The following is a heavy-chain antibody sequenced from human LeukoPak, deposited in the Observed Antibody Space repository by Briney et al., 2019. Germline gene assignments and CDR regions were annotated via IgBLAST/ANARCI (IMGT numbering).Heavy chain of an antibody. J-gene: IGHJ4*02. V-gene: IGHV4-59*01. CDR1: GGSISSYY. CDR3: ARDREGIAVDY. CDR2: IYYSGST. D-gene: IGHD6-13*01. Sequence: SETLSLTCTVSGGSISSYYWSWIRQPPGKGLEWIGYIYYSGSTNYNPSLKSRVTISVDTSKNQFPLKLSSVTAADTAVYYCARDREGIAVDYWGQGTLVTVSS.